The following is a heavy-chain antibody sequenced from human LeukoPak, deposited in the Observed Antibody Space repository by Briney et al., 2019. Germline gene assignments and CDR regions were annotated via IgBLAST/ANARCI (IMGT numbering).Heavy chain of an antibody. J-gene: IGHJ4*02. D-gene: IGHD6-19*01. CDR1: GYSFNSYY. V-gene: IGHV1-46*02. CDR2: INPSGGST. Sequence: AASVKVSCKASGYSFNSYYIHWVRQAPGRGLEWMGIINPSGGSTSYTQKFQGRVTMTRDTSTSTVYMELRSLRSEDTAVYYCAKGHPAAVAGLLAYWGRGTLVTVSS. CDR3: AKGHPAAVAGLLAY.